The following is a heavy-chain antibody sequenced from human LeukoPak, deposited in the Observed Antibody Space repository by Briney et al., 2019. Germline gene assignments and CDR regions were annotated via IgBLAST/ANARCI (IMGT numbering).Heavy chain of an antibody. Sequence: RSGGSLRLSCAASGFTFSSYSMNWVRQAPGKGLEWVSSISSSSSYIYYADSVKGRFTISRDNAKNSLYLQMNSLRAEDTAVYYCASRSVYSSDDGMDVWGKGTTVTVSS. D-gene: IGHD6-19*01. CDR3: ASRSVYSSDDGMDV. V-gene: IGHV3-21*01. J-gene: IGHJ6*04. CDR1: GFTFSSYS. CDR2: ISSSSSYI.